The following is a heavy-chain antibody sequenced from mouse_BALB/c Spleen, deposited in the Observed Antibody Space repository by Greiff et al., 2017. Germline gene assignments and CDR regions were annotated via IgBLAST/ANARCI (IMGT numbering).Heavy chain of an antibody. Sequence: EVKVVESGGGLVKPGGSLKLSCAASGFAFSSYDMSWVRQTPEKRLEWVAYISSGGGSTYYPDTVKGRFTISRDNAKNTLYLQMSSLKSEDTAMYYCARRGNWVWFAYWGQGTLVTVSA. J-gene: IGHJ3*01. CDR2: ISSGGGST. CDR1: GFAFSSYD. V-gene: IGHV5-12-1*01. CDR3: ARRGNWVWFAY. D-gene: IGHD4-1*01.